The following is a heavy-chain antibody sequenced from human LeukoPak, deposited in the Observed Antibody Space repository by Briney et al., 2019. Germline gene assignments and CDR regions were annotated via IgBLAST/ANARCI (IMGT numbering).Heavy chain of an antibody. V-gene: IGHV4-39*01. CDR1: GGSISSSNNY. D-gene: IGHD4-23*01. J-gene: IGHJ4*02. Sequence: SETLSLTCTVSGGSISSSNNYWGWIRQPPGRGLEWIGYIYYSGSTNYNPSLKSRVTISLDTSKNQISLKLSSVTAADTAVYYCARHTTVVPPHYFDYWGQGTLVTVSS. CDR2: IYYSGST. CDR3: ARHTTVVPPHYFDY.